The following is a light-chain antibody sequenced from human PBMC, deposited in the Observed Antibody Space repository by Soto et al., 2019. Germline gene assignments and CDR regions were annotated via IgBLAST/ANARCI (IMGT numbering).Light chain of an antibody. CDR2: AAS. CDR3: QQSHSTPRGIT. CDR1: QSISSY. V-gene: IGKV1-39*01. Sequence: DIQMTQSPSSLSASVGDRVTITCRASQSISSYLNWYQQKPGKAPKLLIYAASSLQRGVPSRFSGSGSGTDFTLTISSLQPEDFATYYCQQSHSTPRGITFGPGTKVDFK. J-gene: IGKJ3*01.